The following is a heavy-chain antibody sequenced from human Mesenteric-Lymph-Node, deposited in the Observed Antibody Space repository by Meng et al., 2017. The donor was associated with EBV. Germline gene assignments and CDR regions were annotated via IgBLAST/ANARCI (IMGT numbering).Heavy chain of an antibody. D-gene: IGHD4-11*01. Sequence: LQELGPGLVEPSETVSLTCTVSGASISSGSYYWGWIRQPPGKGLEWIGSIYYRGSTYYNPSLRSRVTISVDTSKNHFSLKLSSVTAADTAMYYCVSYDYGNYVSFDSWGQGILVTVSS. V-gene: IGHV4-39*01. CDR1: GASISSGSYY. CDR3: VSYDYGNYVSFDS. J-gene: IGHJ4*02. CDR2: IYYRGST.